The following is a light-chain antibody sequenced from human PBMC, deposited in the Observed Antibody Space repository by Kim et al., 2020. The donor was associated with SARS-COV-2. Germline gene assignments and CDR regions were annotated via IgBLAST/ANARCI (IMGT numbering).Light chain of an antibody. J-gene: IGKJ5*01. V-gene: IGKV3-15*01. CDR1: QSIASS. Sequence: ETVMTQSPATLSVSPGERATLSCRASQSIASSLGWYQQKPGQAPRLLIYGASTRATGISARFSGSGSGTEFTLSLSSLQSEDFAVYYCQQYNRRPLTFLQATRLESK. CDR2: GAS. CDR3: QQYNRRPLT.